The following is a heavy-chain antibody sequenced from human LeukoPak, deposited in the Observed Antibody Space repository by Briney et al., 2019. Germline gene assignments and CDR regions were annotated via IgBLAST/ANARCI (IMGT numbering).Heavy chain of an antibody. CDR1: GFTFSSYS. CDR2: ISSSSSTI. D-gene: IGHD1-26*01. Sequence: GGSLRLSCAASGFTFSSYSMNWVRQAPGKGLEWVSYISSSSSTIYYADSVKGRFTISRDNAKNSLYLQMDSLRAEDTAVYYCARVRSGSYWDFDYWGQGTLVTVSS. J-gene: IGHJ4*02. V-gene: IGHV3-48*01. CDR3: ARVRSGSYWDFDY.